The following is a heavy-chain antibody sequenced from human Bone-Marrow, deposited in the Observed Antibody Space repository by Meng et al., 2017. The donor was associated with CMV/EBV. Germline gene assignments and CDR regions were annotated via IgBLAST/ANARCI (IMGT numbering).Heavy chain of an antibody. CDR2: ISSSGSTI. CDR1: GFTFSDYY. CDR3: ARDYYNWNIVRYFDL. Sequence: GESLKISCAASGFTFSDYYMSWIRQAPGKGLEWVSYISSSGSTIYYADSVKGRFTISRDNAKNSLYLQMNSLRAEDTAVYYCARDYYNWNIVRYFDLWGRGTLVTFSS. D-gene: IGHD1-20*01. J-gene: IGHJ2*01. V-gene: IGHV3-11*04.